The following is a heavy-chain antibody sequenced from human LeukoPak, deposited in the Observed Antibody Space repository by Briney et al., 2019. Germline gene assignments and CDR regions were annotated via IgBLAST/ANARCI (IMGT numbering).Heavy chain of an antibody. V-gene: IGHV4-39*07. Sequence: SETLSLTCTVSGGSISSSSYYWGWIRQPPGKGLEWIGSIYYSGSTYYNPSLKSRVTISVDTSKNQFSLKLSSVTAADTAVYYCARVGATLEALDYWGQGTLVTVSS. D-gene: IGHD1-26*01. CDR3: ARVGATLEALDY. J-gene: IGHJ4*02. CDR1: GGSISSSSYY. CDR2: IYYSGST.